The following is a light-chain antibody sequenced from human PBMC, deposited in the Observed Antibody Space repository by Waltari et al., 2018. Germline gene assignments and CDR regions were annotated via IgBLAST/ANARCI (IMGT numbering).Light chain of an antibody. V-gene: IGLV2-23*02. CDR3: CSYKCTLF. CDR1: SSAFDSLNL. J-gene: IGLJ2*01. CDR2: EFT. Sequence: QSALTQPASVSGSPGQSVTISCTGISSAFDSLNLVSWYQQHPGRVPKLINYEFTNLPSAVFSSFSGSKSCTTSSLTISGLHADDEAAYYCCSYKCTLFFGGGTNLTVL.